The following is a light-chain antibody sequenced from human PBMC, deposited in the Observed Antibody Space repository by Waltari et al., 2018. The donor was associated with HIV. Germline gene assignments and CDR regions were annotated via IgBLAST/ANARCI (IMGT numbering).Light chain of an antibody. CDR3: GTWDSSLSVVV. Sequence: QSVLTQPPPVPAAPRQMLTISSPGNSPNIGNNPVTWYQQLPRTAPKLLIYDNNKRPSGIPDRFSGSKSGTSATLGITGLQTADEADYYCGTWDSSLSVVVFGGGTKLTVL. V-gene: IGLV1-51*01. CDR2: DNN. CDR1: SPNIGNNP. J-gene: IGLJ2*01.